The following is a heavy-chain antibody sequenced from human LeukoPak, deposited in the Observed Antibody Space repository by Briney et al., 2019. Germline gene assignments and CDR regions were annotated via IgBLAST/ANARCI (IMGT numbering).Heavy chain of an antibody. J-gene: IGHJ4*02. CDR1: GYTVSSNY. Sequence: GGSLRLSCAASGYTVSSNYMSWVRQAPGKGLEWVSVIYSSGSTYYADSVKGRFTISRDNSKNTLYLQMNSLRAEDTAVYYCARGYDILTGYPTPDYWGQGTLVTVSS. V-gene: IGHV3-53*01. CDR3: ARGYDILTGYPTPDY. CDR2: IYSSGST. D-gene: IGHD3-9*01.